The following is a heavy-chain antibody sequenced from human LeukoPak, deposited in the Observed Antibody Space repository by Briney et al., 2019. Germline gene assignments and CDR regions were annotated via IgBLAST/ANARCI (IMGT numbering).Heavy chain of an antibody. CDR2: IYYSGST. CDR1: GGSISSSSYY. V-gene: IGHV4-39*07. Sequence: SETLSLTCTVSGGSISSSSYYWGWIRQPPGKGLEWIGSIYYSGSTYYNPSLKSRVTISVDTSKNQFSLKLSSVTAADTAVYYCARTSRGDQFEDIAAAGTWFDPWGQGTLVTVSS. J-gene: IGHJ5*02. D-gene: IGHD6-13*01. CDR3: ARTSRGDQFEDIAAAGTWFDP.